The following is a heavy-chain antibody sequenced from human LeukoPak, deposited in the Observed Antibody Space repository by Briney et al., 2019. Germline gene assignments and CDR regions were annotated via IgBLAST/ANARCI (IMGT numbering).Heavy chain of an antibody. CDR2: IKTNTDVGTI. Sequence: GGSLRLSCVASGFTFRNAWMNWVRQAPGRGLEWVGRIKTNTDVGTIDYAAPVKVRFTISRDDSENTLYLQMNSLKTEDTALYYCTTNDAFDIWGQGTMVTVSS. J-gene: IGHJ3*02. V-gene: IGHV3-15*01. CDR1: GFTFRNAW. CDR3: TTNDAFDI.